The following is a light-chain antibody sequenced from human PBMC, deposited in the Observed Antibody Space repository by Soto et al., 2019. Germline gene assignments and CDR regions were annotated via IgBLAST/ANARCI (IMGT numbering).Light chain of an antibody. J-gene: IGLJ1*01. V-gene: IGLV2-14*01. CDR2: EVS. CDR1: SSDVGGYNY. Sequence: QSVLTQHASVSGSPGQSITISCTGTSSDVGGYNYVSWYQQHPGKAPKLMIYEVSNRPSGVSNRFSGSKSGNTASLTISGLQAEDEADYYCSSYTSSSTLVFGTGSQLTVL. CDR3: SSYTSSSTLV.